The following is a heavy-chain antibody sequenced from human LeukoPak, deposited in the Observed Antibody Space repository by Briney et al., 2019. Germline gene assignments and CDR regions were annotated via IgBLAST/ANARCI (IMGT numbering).Heavy chain of an antibody. CDR1: GYTLTELS. CDR2: FDPEDGET. CDR3: ATRGLVFNWFDP. J-gene: IGHJ5*02. Sequence: ASVKVSCKVSGYTLTELSMHWVRQAPGKGLEWMGGFDPEDGETIYAQKFQGRVTMTEDTSTDTAYMELSSLRSEDTAVYYCATRGLVFNWFDPWGQGILVTVSS. D-gene: IGHD5/OR15-5a*01. V-gene: IGHV1-24*01.